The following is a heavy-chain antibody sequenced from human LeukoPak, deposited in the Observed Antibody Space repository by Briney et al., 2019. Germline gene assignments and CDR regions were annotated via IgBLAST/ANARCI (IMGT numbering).Heavy chain of an antibody. V-gene: IGHV1-2*02. CDR3: ARGPNWGLDY. CDR2: INPDSGGT. D-gene: IGHD7-27*01. CDR1: GYTFTGYY. J-gene: IGHJ4*02. Sequence: ASVTVSCKASGYTFTGYYIHWVRQVPGQGLEWMGWINPDSGGTIYVQKFQGRVTMTRDSPISTVYMELSRLSSDDTAVYYCARGPNWGLDYWGQGTLVTVSS.